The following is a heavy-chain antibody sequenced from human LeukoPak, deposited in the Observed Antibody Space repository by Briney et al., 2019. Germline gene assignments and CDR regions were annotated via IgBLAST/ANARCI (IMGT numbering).Heavy chain of an antibody. CDR2: IIPIFGTA. CDR1: GGTFSSYA. J-gene: IGHJ4*02. CDR3: ASTPDFWSGYYFDY. Sequence: ASVKVSCKASGGTFSSYAISWVRQAPGQGLEWMGGIIPIFGTANYAQKFQGRVTITADESTSTAYMELSSLRSEDTAVYYCASTPDFWSGYYFDYWAREPWSPSPQ. D-gene: IGHD3-3*01. V-gene: IGHV1-69*13.